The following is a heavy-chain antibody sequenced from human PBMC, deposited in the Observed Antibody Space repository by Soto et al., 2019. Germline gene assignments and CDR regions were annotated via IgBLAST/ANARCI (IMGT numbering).Heavy chain of an antibody. J-gene: IGHJ6*02. V-gene: IGHV6-1*01. CDR2: IYYRSKWFH. CDR1: GDSVSSNGAC. Sequence: SQTLSLTCVISGDSVSSNGACWNWIRQSPSRGLQWLGRIYYRSKWFHDYAASVKSRMAINPDTSRNQFSLQLNYVTPADTAVYYCAGRGVIRTFNYYYGMDVWGQGTTVTVSS. CDR3: AGRGVIRTFNYYYGMDV. D-gene: IGHD3-10*01.